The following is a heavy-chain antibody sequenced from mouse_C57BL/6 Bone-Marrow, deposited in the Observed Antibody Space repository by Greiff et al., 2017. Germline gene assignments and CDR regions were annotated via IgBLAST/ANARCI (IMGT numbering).Heavy chain of an antibody. CDR3: VRQWGDY. Sequence: DVMLVESGGGLVQPKGSLKLSCAASGFSFNTYAMNWVRQAPGTGLEWVARIRSKSNNYATYYADSVKDRFTISRDYSESMHYLQKYNLKTKDTAMYYCVRQWGDYWGQGTSVTVSS. V-gene: IGHV10-1*01. J-gene: IGHJ4*01. CDR1: GFSFNTYA. CDR2: IRSKSNNYAT.